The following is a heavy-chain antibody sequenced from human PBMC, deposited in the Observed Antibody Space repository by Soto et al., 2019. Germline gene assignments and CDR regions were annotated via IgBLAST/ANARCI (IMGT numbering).Heavy chain of an antibody. Sequence: EVQLLESGGGFVQPGESLRLSCVASGFTFSLSAMSWVRQAPGRGLEWVSSIRGGGGSTEYTDSVKGRFTISRDNSKDTVYLQMNSLRAEDTAVYYCAKGPEYDILTGCDYWGQGALVTVSS. CDR2: IRGGGGST. V-gene: IGHV3-23*01. CDR1: GFTFSLSA. D-gene: IGHD3-9*01. J-gene: IGHJ4*02. CDR3: AKGPEYDILTGCDY.